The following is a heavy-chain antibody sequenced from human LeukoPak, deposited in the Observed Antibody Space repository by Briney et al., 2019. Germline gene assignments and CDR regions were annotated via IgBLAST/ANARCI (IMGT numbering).Heavy chain of an antibody. D-gene: IGHD6-6*01. CDR3: AHSINSSSFYFQH. CDR1: GYTFTGYY. Sequence: ASVKVSCKASGYTFTGYYMHWVRQAPGQGLEWMGWINPNSGGTNYAQKFQGRVTMTRDTSISTPYMELSRLRSDDTAVYYCAHSINSSSFYFQHWGQGTLVTVST. J-gene: IGHJ1*01. V-gene: IGHV1-2*02. CDR2: INPNSGGT.